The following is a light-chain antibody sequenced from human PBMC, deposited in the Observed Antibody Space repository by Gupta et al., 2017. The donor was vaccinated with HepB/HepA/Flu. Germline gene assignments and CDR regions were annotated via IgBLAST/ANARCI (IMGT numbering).Light chain of an antibody. CDR2: EVS. V-gene: IGLV2-8*01. CDR1: SSDVGGYNY. Sequence: QSALTQPPSASGSPGQSVTISCPGTSSDVGGYNYVSCYQQHPANAPNVMIYEVSKRPSAVPDRFSASKSGNTASPIISGRQAEDDADYYYNPDTGSNIWVFGGGTKLTVL. J-gene: IGLJ3*02. CDR3: NPDTGSNIWV.